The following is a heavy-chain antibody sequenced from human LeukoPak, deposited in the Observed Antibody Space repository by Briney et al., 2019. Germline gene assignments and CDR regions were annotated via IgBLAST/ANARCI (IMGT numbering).Heavy chain of an antibody. CDR2: IYYSGST. V-gene: IGHV4-39*07. J-gene: IGHJ5*02. Sequence: SETLSLTCTVSGGSISNSSYYWGWIRQPPGKGLEWIGSIYYSGSTYYNPSLKSRVTISVDTSKNQFSLKLSSVTAADTAVYYCARATLYYYDSSGYYYAPNWFDPWGQGTLVTVSS. CDR3: ARATLYYYDSSGYYYAPNWFDP. D-gene: IGHD3-22*01. CDR1: GGSISNSSYY.